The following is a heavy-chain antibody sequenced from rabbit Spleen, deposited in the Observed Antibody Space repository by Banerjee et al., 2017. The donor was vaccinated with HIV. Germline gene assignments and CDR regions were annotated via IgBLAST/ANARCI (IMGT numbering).Heavy chain of an antibody. CDR1: GFSFSSSYY. J-gene: IGHJ4*01. CDR2: INAGSSGIT. CDR3: ARYGAGSSYYDFNL. Sequence: QEQLVESGGDLVKPGTSLTLTCTASGFSFSSSYYMCWVRQAPGKGLEWIACINAGSSGITYYASWAKGRFTISKTSSTTVTLQMTSLTAADTATYFCARYGAGSSYYDFNLWGQGTLVTVS. D-gene: IGHD8-1*01. V-gene: IGHV1S45*01.